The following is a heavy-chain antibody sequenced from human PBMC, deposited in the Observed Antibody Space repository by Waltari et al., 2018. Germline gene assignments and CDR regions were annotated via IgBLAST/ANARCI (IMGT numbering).Heavy chain of an antibody. CDR2: IYTGGST. Sequence: QVQLQESGPGLVKPSQTLSLTCTVSGAAINTGDSFWSWVRQPAGEGLEWIGRIYTGGSTDYNPSLWGRVTISLDTSKSQVSLKLTAVTAADSAVYYCARHLENFYGAGRGNWFDPWGPGTRVTVSS. D-gene: IGHD3-10*01. CDR1: GAAINTGDSF. V-gene: IGHV4-61*02. J-gene: IGHJ5*02. CDR3: ARHLENFYGAGRGNWFDP.